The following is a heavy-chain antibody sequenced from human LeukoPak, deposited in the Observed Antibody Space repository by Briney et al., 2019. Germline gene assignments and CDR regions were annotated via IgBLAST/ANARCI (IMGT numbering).Heavy chain of an antibody. D-gene: IGHD2-21*01. V-gene: IGHV4-4*09. CDR3: ASHGGEEDY. J-gene: IGHJ4*02. CDR1: GGSISSYY. Sequence: SETLSLTCTVSGGSISSYYWSWIRQPPGKGLEWIGYIYTSGSTNYNPSLESRVTISVDTSKNQFSLKLSSVTAADTAVYYCASHGGEEDYWGQGTLVTVSS. CDR2: IYTSGST.